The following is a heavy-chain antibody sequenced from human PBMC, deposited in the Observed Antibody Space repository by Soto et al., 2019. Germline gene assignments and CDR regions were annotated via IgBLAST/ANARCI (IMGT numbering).Heavy chain of an antibody. CDR3: AKDASAGWPVSAH. J-gene: IGHJ1*01. CDR1: GFTFSAFA. CDR2: ITNGGGTT. V-gene: IGHV3-23*01. Sequence: GGSLRLSCAASGFTFSAFAMSWVRQAPGKGLEWVSGITNGGGTTTYADSVKGRFTISRDNSKNSLYLQMNSLRAEDTALYYGAKDASAGWPVSAHWAQGTQVTGSS. D-gene: IGHD6-19*01.